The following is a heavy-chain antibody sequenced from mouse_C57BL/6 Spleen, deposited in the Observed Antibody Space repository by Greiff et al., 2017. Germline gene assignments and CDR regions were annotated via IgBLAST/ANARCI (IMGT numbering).Heavy chain of an antibody. D-gene: IGHD2-3*01. CDR1: GYAFSSSW. J-gene: IGHJ2*01. Sequence: QVQLQQSGPELVKPGASVKISCKASGYAFSSSWMNWVKQRPGKGLEWIGRIYPGDGDTNYNGKFKGKATLTADKSSSTAYMQLSSLTSEDSAVYFCARGGYSLFDYWGQGTTLTVSS. CDR2: IYPGDGDT. V-gene: IGHV1-82*01. CDR3: ARGGYSLFDY.